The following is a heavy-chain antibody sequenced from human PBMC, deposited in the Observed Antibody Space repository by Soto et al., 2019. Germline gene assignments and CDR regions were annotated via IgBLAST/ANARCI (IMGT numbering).Heavy chain of an antibody. D-gene: IGHD6-19*01. CDR2: TYYSGSS. CDR3: ARLSRLAAVANHYYYRMDV. Sequence: PSETLSLTCTVSGASVSTDGYYWSWIRQPPGRTLEWIGYTYYSGSSGYNPSLKSRGTASVDTSKNQFSLILSSVTAAATADYFCARLSRLAAVANHYYYRMDVWGQGTTVTVSS. V-gene: IGHV4-61*08. CDR1: GASVSTDGYY. J-gene: IGHJ6*02.